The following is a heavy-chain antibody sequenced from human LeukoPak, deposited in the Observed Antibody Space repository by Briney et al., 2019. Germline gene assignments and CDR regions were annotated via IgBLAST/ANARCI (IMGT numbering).Heavy chain of an antibody. CDR1: GFTFSSYW. D-gene: IGHD6-19*01. Sequence: GGSLRLSCAASGFTFSSYWMSWVRQAPGEGLEWVANIKQDGSEKYYVDSVKGRFTISRDNAKNSLYLQMNSLRAEDTAVYYCARSGWYSAFGIWGQGTMVTVSS. J-gene: IGHJ3*02. V-gene: IGHV3-7*01. CDR2: IKQDGSEK. CDR3: ARSGWYSAFGI.